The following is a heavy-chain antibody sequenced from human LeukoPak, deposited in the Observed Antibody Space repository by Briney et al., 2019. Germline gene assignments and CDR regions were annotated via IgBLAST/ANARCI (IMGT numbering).Heavy chain of an antibody. CDR1: GFTFSRYG. J-gene: IGHJ6*02. CDR3: ARDLHVTGTTWGGYYYGMDV. Sequence: GKSLRLSCAASGFTFSRYGMHWVRQAPGKGLEWLAVIWYDGSNKYYADSVRGRFTISRDNSKNTLYLQMNSLRAEDTAVYYCARDLHVTGTTWGGYYYGMDVWGQGATVTVSS. CDR2: IWYDGSNK. V-gene: IGHV3-33*01. D-gene: IGHD1-20*01.